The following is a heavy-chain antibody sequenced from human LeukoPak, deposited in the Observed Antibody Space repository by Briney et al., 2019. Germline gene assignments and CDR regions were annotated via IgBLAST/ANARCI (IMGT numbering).Heavy chain of an antibody. D-gene: IGHD1-26*01. V-gene: IGHV3-23*01. CDR2: INGGGADR. J-gene: IGHJ4*02. CDR1: GFMFSNYA. Sequence: GGSLRLSCVTSGFMFSNYAMTWVRQAPGKGLEWVSSINGGGADRYYADSVKGRFTISRDNSKSTLYLQMNRLRVEDTATYFCAKEWTVAAGATNYLDSWGQGTLVTVS. CDR3: AKEWTVAAGATNYLDS.